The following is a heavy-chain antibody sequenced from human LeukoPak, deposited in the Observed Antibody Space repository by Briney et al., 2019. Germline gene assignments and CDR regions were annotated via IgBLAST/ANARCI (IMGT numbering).Heavy chain of an antibody. D-gene: IGHD3-3*01. CDR2: ISSSSNYI. CDR1: GFTFSSYS. CDR3: ARYYDFWSSYSSYDYMDV. Sequence: GGSLRLSCAASGFTFSSYSMNWVRQAPGKGLEWVSSISSSSNYIYYADSVKGRVTISRDNAKNSLYLQMNSLRAEDTAVYYCARYYDFWSSYSSYDYMDVWGKGTTVTVSS. J-gene: IGHJ6*03. V-gene: IGHV3-21*01.